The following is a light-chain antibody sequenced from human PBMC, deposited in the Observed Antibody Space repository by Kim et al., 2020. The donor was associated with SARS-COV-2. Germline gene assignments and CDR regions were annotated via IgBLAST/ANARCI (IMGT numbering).Light chain of an antibody. V-gene: IGKV2-30*01. J-gene: IGKJ1*01. CDR2: KVS. CDR3: MQGPPWPRT. Sequence: PASIPCRSSQSLVYRDGNTSLPWFHQRPGQSPRRLVYKVSSRDPGVPARFSGSGSGIDFTLKISRVEPEDVGIYYCMQGPPWPRTFGQGTKVDIK. CDR1: QSLVYRDGNTS.